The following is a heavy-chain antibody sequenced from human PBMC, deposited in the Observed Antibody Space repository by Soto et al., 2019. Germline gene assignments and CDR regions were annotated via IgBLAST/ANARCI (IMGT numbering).Heavy chain of an antibody. Sequence: SGPTLVNPTQTLTLTCTFSGFSLSTSGVGVGWIRQPPGKALEWLALIYWDDDKRYSPSLKSRLTISKDTSKSQVVLTMTNMDPVDTATYYCARTLKEVTPSYFDYWGQGTLVTVSS. CDR2: IYWDDDK. CDR1: GFSLSTSGVG. D-gene: IGHD2-21*02. V-gene: IGHV2-5*02. J-gene: IGHJ4*02. CDR3: ARTLKEVTPSYFDY.